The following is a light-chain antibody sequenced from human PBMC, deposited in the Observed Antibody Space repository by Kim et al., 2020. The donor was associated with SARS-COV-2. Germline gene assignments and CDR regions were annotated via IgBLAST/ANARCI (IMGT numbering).Light chain of an antibody. CDR2: QDN. CDR3: QAWDSSSVV. CDR1: KLGNKY. Sequence: VSPGQTASIPCSGDKLGNKYACWYQQKPGQSPVLVIYQDNNRPSGIPERFSGSNSGNTATLTISGTQAMDEADYYCQAWDSSSVVFGGGTQLTVL. V-gene: IGLV3-1*01. J-gene: IGLJ2*01.